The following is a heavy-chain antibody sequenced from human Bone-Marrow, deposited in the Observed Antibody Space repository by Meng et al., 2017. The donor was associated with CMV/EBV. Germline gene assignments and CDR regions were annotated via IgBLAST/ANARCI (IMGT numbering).Heavy chain of an antibody. J-gene: IGHJ6*02. CDR2: INSDGSST. V-gene: IGHV3-74*01. CDR1: GFTFDDYA. D-gene: IGHD3-16*01. Sequence: GESLKISCAASGFTFDDYAMHWVRQAPGKGLVWVSRINSDGSSTSYADSVKGRFTISRDNAKNTLYLQMNSLRAEDTAVYYCASKGDRGMDVWGQGTTVTVSS. CDR3: ASKGDRGMDV.